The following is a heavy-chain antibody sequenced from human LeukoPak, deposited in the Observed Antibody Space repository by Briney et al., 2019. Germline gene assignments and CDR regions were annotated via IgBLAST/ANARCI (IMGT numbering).Heavy chain of an antibody. J-gene: IGHJ6*02. CDR2: INHSGST. CDR1: GGSFSDYY. D-gene: IGHD3-10*01. V-gene: IGHV4-34*01. CDR3: ARGRAQYYYGSGSRRDGMDV. Sequence: SETLSLTCAVHGGSFSDYYWSWIRQPPGKGLEWIGEINHSGSTNYNPSLKSRVTISVDTSKTQFSLELSSVTAADTAVYYCARGRAQYYYGSGSRRDGMDVWGQGTTVTVSS.